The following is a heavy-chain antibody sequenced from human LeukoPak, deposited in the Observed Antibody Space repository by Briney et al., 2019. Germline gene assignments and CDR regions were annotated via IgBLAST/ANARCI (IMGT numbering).Heavy chain of an antibody. J-gene: IGHJ5*02. CDR1: GGSISSYY. Sequence: PSETLSLTCTVSGGSISSYYWSWIRQPPGKGLEWIGYIYYSGSTNYNPSLKSRVTISVDTSKNQFSLKLSSVTAADTAVYYCARDLGYYGSGSWFDPRGQGTLVTVSS. D-gene: IGHD3-10*01. CDR3: ARDLGYYGSGSWFDP. V-gene: IGHV4-59*01. CDR2: IYYSGST.